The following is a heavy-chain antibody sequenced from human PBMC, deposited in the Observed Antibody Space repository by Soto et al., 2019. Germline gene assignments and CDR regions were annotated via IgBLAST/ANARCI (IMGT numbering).Heavy chain of an antibody. CDR3: AKVLSSGYSYGLDYYYGMDV. J-gene: IGHJ6*02. Sequence: PGGSLRLSCAASGFTFSSYGMHWVRQAPGKGLEWVAVISYDGSNKYYADSVKGRFTISRDNSKNTLYLQMNSLRAEDTAVYYCAKVLSSGYSYGLDYYYGMDVWGQGTTVTV. CDR1: GFTFSSYG. CDR2: ISYDGSNK. D-gene: IGHD5-18*01. V-gene: IGHV3-30*18.